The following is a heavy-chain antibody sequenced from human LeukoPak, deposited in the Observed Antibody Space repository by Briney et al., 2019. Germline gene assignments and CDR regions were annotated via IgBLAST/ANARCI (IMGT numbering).Heavy chain of an antibody. J-gene: IGHJ4*02. Sequence: GGSLRLXCAASGFTFSSYGMHWARQAPGKGLEWVAFIRYDGSNKYYADSVKGRFTISRDNSKNTLYLQMNSLRAEDTAVYYCARETDSSSSIFDYWGQGTLVTVSS. D-gene: IGHD6-6*01. V-gene: IGHV3-30*02. CDR1: GFTFSSYG. CDR3: ARETDSSSSIFDY. CDR2: IRYDGSNK.